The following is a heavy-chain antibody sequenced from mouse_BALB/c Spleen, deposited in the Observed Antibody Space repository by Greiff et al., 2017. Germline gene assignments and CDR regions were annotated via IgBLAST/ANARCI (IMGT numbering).Heavy chain of an antibody. Sequence: VQVVESGPGLVAPSQSLSITCTVSGFSLSRYSVHWVRQPPGKGLEWLGMIWGGGSTDYNSALKSRLSISKDNSKSQVFLKMNSLQTDDTAMYYCARTGIYDGYSHAMDYWGQGTSVTVSS. CDR3: ARTGIYDGYSHAMDY. J-gene: IGHJ4*01. D-gene: IGHD2-3*01. V-gene: IGHV2-6-4*01. CDR2: IWGGGST. CDR1: GFSLSRYS.